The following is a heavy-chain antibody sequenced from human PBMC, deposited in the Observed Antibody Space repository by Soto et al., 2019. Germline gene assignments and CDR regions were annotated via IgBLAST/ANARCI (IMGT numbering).Heavy chain of an antibody. CDR3: ARDHTYYYDSSGP. D-gene: IGHD3-22*01. V-gene: IGHV4-39*02. Sequence: PSETLSLTCTVSGGSISSSSYYWGWIRQPPGKGLEWIGSIFYSGTTYYNPSPKSRVTISVDTSKNQFSLKLSSVTAADTAVYYCARDHTYYYDSSGPWGQGTLVTVSS. CDR2: IFYSGTT. J-gene: IGHJ5*02. CDR1: GGSISSSSYY.